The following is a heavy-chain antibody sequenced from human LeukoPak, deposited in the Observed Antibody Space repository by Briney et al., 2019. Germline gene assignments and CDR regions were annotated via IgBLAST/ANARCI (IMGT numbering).Heavy chain of an antibody. CDR1: LGSISSYY. V-gene: IGHV4-59*01. Sequence: SGALSLTRLGSLGSISSYYWSCIRQPPWRGLEWIGYIDYSGSTNYNPSLKSRVTISVDTSKNQFSLKLSSVTAADTAVYYCARDYGDSGSYFDYWGQGTLVTVSS. CDR3: ARDYGDSGSYFDY. CDR2: IDYSGST. J-gene: IGHJ4*02. D-gene: IGHD4-17*01.